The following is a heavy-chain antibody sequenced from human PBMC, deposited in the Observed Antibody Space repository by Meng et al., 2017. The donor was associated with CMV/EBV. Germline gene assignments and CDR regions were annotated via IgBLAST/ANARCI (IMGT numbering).Heavy chain of an antibody. Sequence: GGSLRLSCAASGFTFSSYAMHWVRQAPGKGLEWVAVISYDGSNKYDADSVKGRFTISRDNSKNTLYLQMNSLRAEDTAVYYCARGVRTIQAAEYDYWGQGTLVTVSS. V-gene: IGHV3-30-3*01. CDR3: ARGVRTIQAAEYDY. CDR1: GFTFSSYA. D-gene: IGHD2-15*01. CDR2: ISYDGSNK. J-gene: IGHJ4*02.